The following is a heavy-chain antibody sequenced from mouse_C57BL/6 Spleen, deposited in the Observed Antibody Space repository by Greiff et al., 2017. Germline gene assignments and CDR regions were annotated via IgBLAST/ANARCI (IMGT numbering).Heavy chain of an antibody. Sequence: EVKLQQSGPELVKPGASVKISCKASGYSFTGYYMNWVKQSPEKSLEWIGEINPSTGGTTYNQKFKAKATLTVDKSSSTAYMQLKSLTSEDSAVXYCARPYGSSYGRGYWYCDVWGTGTTVTVSS. V-gene: IGHV1-42*01. CDR2: INPSTGGT. D-gene: IGHD1-1*01. CDR1: GYSFTGYY. CDR3: ARPYGSSYGRGYWYCDV. J-gene: IGHJ1*03.